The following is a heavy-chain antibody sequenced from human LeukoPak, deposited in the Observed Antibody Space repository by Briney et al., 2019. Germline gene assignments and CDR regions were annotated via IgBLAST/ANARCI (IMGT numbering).Heavy chain of an antibody. D-gene: IGHD6-13*01. CDR3: ARVRSPYSSSWGRGANWFDP. CDR2: INPNSGGT. V-gene: IGHV1-2*02. J-gene: IGHJ5*02. Sequence: ASVKVSCKASGYTFTGYYMHWVRQAPGQGLEWMGWINPNSGGTNYAQKFQGRVTMTRDTSISTAYMELSRLRSDDTAVYYCARVRSPYSSSWGRGANWFDPWGQGTLVTVSS. CDR1: GYTFTGYY.